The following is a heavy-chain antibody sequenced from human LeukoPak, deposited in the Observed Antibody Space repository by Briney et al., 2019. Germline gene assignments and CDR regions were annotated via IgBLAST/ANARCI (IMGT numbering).Heavy chain of an antibody. CDR3: ARDGEFMSSGWYAWAFDI. D-gene: IGHD6-19*01. Sequence: ASVKVSCKASGYTFTGYYMHWVRQAPGQGLEWMGWINPNSGGTNYAQKFQGRVTMTRDTSISTAYMELSRLRSDDTAVYYCARDGEFMSSGWYAWAFDIWGQGTMVTVSS. V-gene: IGHV1-2*02. J-gene: IGHJ3*02. CDR1: GYTFTGYY. CDR2: INPNSGGT.